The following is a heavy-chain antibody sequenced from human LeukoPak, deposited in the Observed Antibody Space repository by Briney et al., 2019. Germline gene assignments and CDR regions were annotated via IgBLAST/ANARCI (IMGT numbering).Heavy chain of an antibody. V-gene: IGHV4-4*07. Sequence: SETLSLTCTVSGGSISSYYWSWIRQPAGKGLEWIGRIYTSGSTNYNPSLKSRVTMSVDTSKNQFSLKLSSVTAADTAVYYCARDLYSSSWYGVIDYGIDVWSQGTTVTVSS. CDR3: ARDLYSSSWYGVIDYGIDV. CDR2: IYTSGST. D-gene: IGHD6-13*01. J-gene: IGHJ6*02. CDR1: GGSISSYY.